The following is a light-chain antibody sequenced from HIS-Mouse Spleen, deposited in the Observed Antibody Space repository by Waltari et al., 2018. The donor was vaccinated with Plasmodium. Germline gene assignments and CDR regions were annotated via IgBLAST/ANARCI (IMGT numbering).Light chain of an antibody. J-gene: IGLJ3*02. CDR1: ALQKQY. CDR3: QSADSSGTPNWV. Sequence: SYELTQPPSVSVSPGQTARITCSGDALQKQYAYWYQQKPDQAPVLVIYKDSERPSGIPERFSGSSSGTTVTLTISGVQAEDEADYYCQSADSSGTPNWVFGGGTKLTVL. V-gene: IGLV3-25*03. CDR2: KDS.